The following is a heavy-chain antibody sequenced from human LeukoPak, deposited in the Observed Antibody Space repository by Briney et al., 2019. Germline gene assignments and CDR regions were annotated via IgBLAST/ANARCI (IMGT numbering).Heavy chain of an antibody. CDR2: INPSGGST. Sequence: GASVKVSCKASGYTFTSYYMHWVRQAPGQGLEWKGIINPSGGSTSYAQKFQGRVTMTRDTSTSTVYMELSSLRSEDTAVYYCARDQREGIAARPGLNAFDIWGQGTMVTVSS. V-gene: IGHV1-46*01. J-gene: IGHJ3*02. CDR1: GYTFTSYY. D-gene: IGHD6-6*01. CDR3: ARDQREGIAARPGLNAFDI.